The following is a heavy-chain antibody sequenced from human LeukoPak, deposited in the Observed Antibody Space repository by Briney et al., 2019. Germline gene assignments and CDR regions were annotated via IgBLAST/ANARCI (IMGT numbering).Heavy chain of an antibody. CDR1: GFTFSSYA. J-gene: IGHJ4*02. CDR2: IKQDGGEK. V-gene: IGHV3-7*01. Sequence: GGSLRLSCAASGFTFSSYAMSWVRQAPGKGLEWVANIKQDGGEKYYLDSVKGRFTVSRDNAKNSLYLQMSSLRAEDTAVYYCARVGARQILEYWGQGTLVTVSS. D-gene: IGHD4-17*01. CDR3: ARVGARQILEY.